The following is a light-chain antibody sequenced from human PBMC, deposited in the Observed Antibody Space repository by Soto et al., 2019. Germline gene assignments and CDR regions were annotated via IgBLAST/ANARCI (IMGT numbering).Light chain of an antibody. Sequence: EIVWTPSQGTLSLSPGARATLPCKASQSVGSSYLAWYQQRPGQAPRLLIYGASGRATGVPDRFSGSGSGTDFTLTISRLEPEDLAVYYCQHFGSSRGTFGQGTKVDIK. CDR2: GAS. CDR1: QSVGSSY. CDR3: QHFGSSRGT. J-gene: IGKJ1*01. V-gene: IGKV3-20*01.